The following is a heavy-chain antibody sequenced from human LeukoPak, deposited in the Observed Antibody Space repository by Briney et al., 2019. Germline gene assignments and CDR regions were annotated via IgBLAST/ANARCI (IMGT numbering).Heavy chain of an antibody. J-gene: IGHJ4*02. V-gene: IGHV3-30*02. CDR2: IRYDGSNK. CDR1: GFTFSSYG. D-gene: IGHD3-10*01. Sequence: GGSLRLSCAASGFTFSSYGMHWVRQAPGKGLEWVAFIRYDGSNKYYADSVKGRFTISRDNSKNILYLQMNSLRVEDTAMYYCAKDYQRAYYYGSGFDYWGQGTLVTVSS. CDR3: AKDYQRAYYYGSGFDY.